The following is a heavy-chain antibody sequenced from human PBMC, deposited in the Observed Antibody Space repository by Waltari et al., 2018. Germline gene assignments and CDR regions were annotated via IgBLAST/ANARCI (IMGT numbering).Heavy chain of an antibody. Sequence: QVQLVQSGAEVKKPGSSVKVSCKASGGTFSSYAISWVRQAPGQGLEWMGRNISCFRTATCAQKFQGRVTITAEETTSTADMELSSLISEDTAVYYCAGGYGHIAAAGTGFDYWGQGTLVTVSS. D-gene: IGHD6-13*01. CDR3: AGGYGHIAAAGTGFDY. CDR2: NISCFRTA. V-gene: IGHV1-69*01. J-gene: IGHJ4*02. CDR1: GGTFSSYA.